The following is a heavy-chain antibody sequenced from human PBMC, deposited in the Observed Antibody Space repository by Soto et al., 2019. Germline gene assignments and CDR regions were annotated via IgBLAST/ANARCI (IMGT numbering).Heavy chain of an antibody. V-gene: IGHV4-31*03. J-gene: IGHJ6*02. D-gene: IGHD2-15*01. CDR2: IYYSGST. Sequence: SETLSLTCTVSGGSISSGGYYWSWIRQHPGKGLEWIGYIYYSGSTYYNPSLKSRVTISVDTSKNQFSLKLSSVTAADTAVYYCARGSMVGGMDVWGQGTTVTVSS. CDR3: ARGSMVGGMDV. CDR1: GGSISSGGYY.